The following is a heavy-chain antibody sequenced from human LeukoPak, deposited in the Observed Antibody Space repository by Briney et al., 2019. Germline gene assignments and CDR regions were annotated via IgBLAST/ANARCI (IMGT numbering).Heavy chain of an antibody. CDR2: IYYSGST. CDR1: GGSISSGGYY. V-gene: IGHV4-31*03. J-gene: IGHJ3*02. CDR3: ARGGYSSSWYDAFDI. D-gene: IGHD6-13*01. Sequence: TLSLTCTVSGGSISSGGYYWSWIRQHPGKGLEWIGYIYYSGSTYYNPSLKSRVTIPVDTSKNQFSLKLSSVTAADTAVYYCARGGYSSSWYDAFDIWGQGTMVTVSS.